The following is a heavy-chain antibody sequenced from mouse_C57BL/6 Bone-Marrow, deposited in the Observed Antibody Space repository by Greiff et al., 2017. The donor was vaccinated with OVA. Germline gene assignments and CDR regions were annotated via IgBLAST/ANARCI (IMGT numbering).Heavy chain of an antibody. CDR3: ARFYYDGRYYYAMDY. CDR2: ISSGGSYT. D-gene: IGHD1-1*01. CDR1: GFTFSSYG. Sequence: EVMLVESGGDLVKPGGSLKLSCAASGFTFSSYGMSWVRQTPDKRLEWVATISSGGSYTYYPDSVKGRFTISRDNAKNTLYLQMSSLKSEDTAMYYCARFYYDGRYYYAMDYWGQGTSVTVSS. J-gene: IGHJ4*01. V-gene: IGHV5-6*01.